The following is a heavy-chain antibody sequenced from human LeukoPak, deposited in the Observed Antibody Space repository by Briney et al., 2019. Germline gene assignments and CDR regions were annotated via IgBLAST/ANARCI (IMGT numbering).Heavy chain of an antibody. D-gene: IGHD1-26*01. J-gene: IGHJ6*03. V-gene: IGHV3-21*06. Sequence: GGSLRLSCAASGFTFSTYNMNRVRHAPGKGLEWISSITSSSSYIYYADSVKGRFTISRDNAKNPLYLQMSSLSPDDTAVYFCARDPYSGNYGNYYYYYMDVWGKGTTVTISS. CDR3: ARDPYSGNYGNYYYYYMDV. CDR2: ITSSSSYI. CDR1: GFTFSTYN.